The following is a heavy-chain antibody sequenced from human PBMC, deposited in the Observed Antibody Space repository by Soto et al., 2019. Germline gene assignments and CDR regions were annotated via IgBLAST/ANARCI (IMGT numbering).Heavy chain of an antibody. J-gene: IGHJ4*02. CDR2: ISAYNGNT. CDR3: ARDLGGSYYAPVDY. Sequence: QVQLVQSGAEVKKPGASVKVSCKASGYTFPSYGISWVRQAPGQGLEWMGWISAYNGNTKYAQKLQGRVTMTTDTSTSKAYMERRSLRSDDTAVYYCARDLGGSYYAPVDYWGQGTLVTVSS. CDR1: GYTFPSYG. V-gene: IGHV1-18*01. D-gene: IGHD1-26*01.